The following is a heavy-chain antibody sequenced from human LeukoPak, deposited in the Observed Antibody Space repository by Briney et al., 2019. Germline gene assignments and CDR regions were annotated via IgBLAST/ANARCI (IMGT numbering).Heavy chain of an antibody. CDR1: GGTFSSYA. J-gene: IGHJ4*02. CDR2: IIPIFGTA. Sequence: SVKVSCKASGGTFSSYAISWLRQAPGQGLEWMGRIIPIFGTANYAQKFQGRVTITTDESTSTAYMELSSLRSEDTAVYYCASAILDGYNDMYFDYWGQGTLVTVSS. D-gene: IGHD5-24*01. V-gene: IGHV1-69*05. CDR3: ASAILDGYNDMYFDY.